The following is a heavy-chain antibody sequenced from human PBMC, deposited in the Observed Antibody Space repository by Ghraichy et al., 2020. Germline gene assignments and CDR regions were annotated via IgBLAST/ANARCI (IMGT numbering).Heavy chain of an antibody. Sequence: ASVKVSCKVCGSNLRKLFTHWQRPARGKRLEGMGGFDPEDGETIYAQKFQGRVTMTEDTSTDTAYMELSSLRSEDTAVYYCATGYYYYYGMDVWGQGTTVTVSS. CDR3: ATGYYYYYGMDV. CDR2: FDPEDGET. V-gene: IGHV1-24*01. J-gene: IGHJ6*02. CDR1: GSNLRKLF.